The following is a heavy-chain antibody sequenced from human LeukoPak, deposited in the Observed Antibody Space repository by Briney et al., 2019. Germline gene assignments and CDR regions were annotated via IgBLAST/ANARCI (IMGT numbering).Heavy chain of an antibody. V-gene: IGHV3-23*01. CDR3: AKDSPYSSSWYPQNDAFDI. D-gene: IGHD6-13*01. J-gene: IGHJ3*02. Sequence: GGSXRXSXXAXXXXXXSXAXSWVRQAPGKGLEWVSAISGSGGSTYYADSVKGRFTISRDNSKTTLYLQMNSLRAEDTAVYYCAKDSPYSSSWYPQNDAFDIWGQGTMVTVSS. CDR1: XXXXXSXA. CDR2: ISGSGGST.